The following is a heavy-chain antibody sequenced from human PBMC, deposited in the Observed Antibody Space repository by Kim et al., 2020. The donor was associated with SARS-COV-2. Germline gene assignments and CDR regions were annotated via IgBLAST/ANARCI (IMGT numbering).Heavy chain of an antibody. CDR3: ARDLNRGYIVVVTGPDV. V-gene: IGHV1-3*01. Sequence: ASVKVSCKASGYTFTSYAMHWVRQAPGQRLEWMGWINAGNGNTKYSQKFQGRVTITRDTSASTAYMELSSLRSEDTAVYYCARDLNRGYIVVVTGPDVWGQGTTVTVSS. J-gene: IGHJ6*02. CDR2: INAGNGNT. CDR1: GYTFTSYA. D-gene: IGHD2-21*02.